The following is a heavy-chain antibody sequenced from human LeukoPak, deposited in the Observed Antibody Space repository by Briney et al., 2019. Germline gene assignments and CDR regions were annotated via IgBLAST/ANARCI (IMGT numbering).Heavy chain of an antibody. D-gene: IGHD2-2*02. CDR2: IIPIFGTA. Sequence: ASVKVSRKASGGTFSSYAISWVRQAPGRGLGWMGGIIPIFGTANYAQKFQGRVTITADKSTSTAYMELSSLRSEDTAVYYCASGGSGYCSSTSCYSRYGMDVWGKGTTVTVSS. J-gene: IGHJ6*04. CDR1: GGTFSSYA. V-gene: IGHV1-69*06. CDR3: ASGGSGYCSSTSCYSRYGMDV.